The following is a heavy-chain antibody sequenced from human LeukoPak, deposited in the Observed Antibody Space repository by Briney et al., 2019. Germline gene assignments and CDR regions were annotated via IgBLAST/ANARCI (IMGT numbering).Heavy chain of an antibody. CDR1: GGTFSSYA. V-gene: IGHV1-69*13. Sequence: ASVKVSCKASGGTFSSYAISWVRQAPGQGLEWMGGFIPIFGTANYAQKFQGRVTITADESTSTAYMELSSLRSEDTAVYYCARGGVGGYSSSWYRNWFDPWGQGTLVTVSS. CDR2: FIPIFGTA. J-gene: IGHJ5*02. CDR3: ARGGVGGYSSSWYRNWFDP. D-gene: IGHD6-13*01.